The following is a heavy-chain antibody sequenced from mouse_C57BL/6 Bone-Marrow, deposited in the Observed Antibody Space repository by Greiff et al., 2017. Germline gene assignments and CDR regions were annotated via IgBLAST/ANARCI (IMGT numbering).Heavy chain of an antibody. CDR2: IHPNSGST. CDR3: ARAYGSSYRFDY. V-gene: IGHV1-64*01. Sequence: QVQLQQPGAELVKPGASVKLSFKASGYTFTSYWMPWVKQRPGQGLEWIGMIHPNSGSTNYNEKFKSKATLTVDKSSSTAYMQLSSLTSEDSAVYYCARAYGSSYRFDYWGQGTTLTVSS. CDR1: GYTFTSYW. J-gene: IGHJ2*01. D-gene: IGHD1-1*01.